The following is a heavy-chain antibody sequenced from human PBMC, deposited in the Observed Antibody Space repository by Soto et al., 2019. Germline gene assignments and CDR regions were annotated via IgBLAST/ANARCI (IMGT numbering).Heavy chain of an antibody. CDR2: INPSGGST. J-gene: IGHJ6*02. CDR1: GYTFTSYY. V-gene: IGHV1-46*01. D-gene: IGHD1-7*01. CDR3: ARDLPYNWNYDNGMDV. Sequence: ASVKVSCKASGYTFTSYYMHWVRQAPGQGLEWMGIINPSGGSTSYAQKFQGRVTMTRDTSTSTVYMELSSLRSEDTAVYYCARDLPYNWNYDNGMDVWGQGTTVTVSS.